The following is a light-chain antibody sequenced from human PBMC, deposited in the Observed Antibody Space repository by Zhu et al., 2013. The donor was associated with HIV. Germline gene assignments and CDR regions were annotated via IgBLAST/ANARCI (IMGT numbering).Light chain of an antibody. CDR1: QGISTW. Sequence: DIQMTQSPSSVSASVGDRVTVTCRASQGISTWLAWYQQKPGKAPKLLIYAASSLQSGVPSRFNGRGSGTEFTLTINSLQPEDFATYFCQQLNSYPFTFGGGTKVEIK. J-gene: IGKJ4*01. CDR3: QQLNSYPFT. V-gene: IGKV1-12*01. CDR2: AAS.